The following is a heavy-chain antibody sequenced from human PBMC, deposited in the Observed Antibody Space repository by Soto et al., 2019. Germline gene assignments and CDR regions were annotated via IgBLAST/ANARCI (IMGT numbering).Heavy chain of an antibody. CDR3: ARRRPRIAVAGSWYFDL. V-gene: IGHV5-51*01. Sequence: GESLTISFTCAGDSFTRYWIGWVRQMPGKGLEWMGIIYPGDSDTRYSPSFQGQVTISADKSISTAYLQWSSLKASDTAMYYCARRRPRIAVAGSWYFDLWGRGTLVTVPS. CDR1: GDSFTRYW. J-gene: IGHJ2*01. CDR2: IYPGDSDT. D-gene: IGHD6-19*01.